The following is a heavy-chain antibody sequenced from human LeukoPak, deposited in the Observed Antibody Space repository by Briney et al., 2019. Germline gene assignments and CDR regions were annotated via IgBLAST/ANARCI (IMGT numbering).Heavy chain of an antibody. CDR1: GFTFRSYE. V-gene: IGHV3-48*03. J-gene: IGHJ5*02. CDR2: ISSSDRTI. D-gene: IGHD3-10*01. Sequence: GGSLRLSCAASGFTFRSYEMNWVRQAPGKGLEWVSYISSSDRTIYYADSVKGRFTISRDNSKNTLYLQMDSLRAEDTAVYYCAKDLILLWFGELSSHWFDPWGQGTLVTVSS. CDR3: AKDLILLWFGELSSHWFDP.